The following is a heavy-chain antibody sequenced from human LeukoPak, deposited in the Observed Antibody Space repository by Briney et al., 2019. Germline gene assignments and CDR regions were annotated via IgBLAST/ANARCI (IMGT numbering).Heavy chain of an antibody. J-gene: IGHJ4*02. CDR2: IYHSGST. CDR3: ARRIMGALH. CDR1: GGSISSGGYY. D-gene: IGHD1-26*01. V-gene: IGHV4-30-2*01. Sequence: SQTLSLTCTVSGGSISSGGYYWSWIRQPPGKGLEWIGYIYHSGSTYYNPSLKSRVTRSVDRSKNQFSLKLSSVTAADTAVYYCARRIMGALHWGQGTLVTVSS.